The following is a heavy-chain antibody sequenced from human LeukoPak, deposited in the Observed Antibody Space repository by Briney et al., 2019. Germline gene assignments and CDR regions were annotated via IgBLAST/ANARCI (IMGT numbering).Heavy chain of an antibody. CDR2: IYYSGST. CDR3: ARRVDIVATTYFDY. D-gene: IGHD5-12*01. CDR1: GGSISSSSYY. Sequence: SGTLSLTCTVSGGSISSSSYYWGWIRQPPGKGLEWIGSIYYSGSTYYNPSLKSRVTISVDTSKNQFSLKLSSVTAADTAVYYCARRVDIVATTYFDYWGQGTLVTVSS. J-gene: IGHJ4*02. V-gene: IGHV4-39*01.